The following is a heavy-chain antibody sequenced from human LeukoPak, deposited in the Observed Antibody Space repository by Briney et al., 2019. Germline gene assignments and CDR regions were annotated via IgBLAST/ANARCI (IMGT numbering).Heavy chain of an antibody. D-gene: IGHD5-12*01. CDR1: GGSISSSSYY. Sequence: PSETLSLTCTVSGGSISSSSYYWGWIRQPPGKGLEWIGSIYYSGSTYYNPSLKSRVTISVDTSKNQFSLKLSSVTAADTAVYYCARRLTRWLQLGNYFDYWGQGTLVTVSS. CDR3: ARRLTRWLQLGNYFDY. J-gene: IGHJ4*02. CDR2: IYYSGST. V-gene: IGHV4-39*01.